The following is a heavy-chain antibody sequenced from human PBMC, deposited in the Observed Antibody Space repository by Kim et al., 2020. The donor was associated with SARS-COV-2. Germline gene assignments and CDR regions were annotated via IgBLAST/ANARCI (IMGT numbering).Heavy chain of an antibody. CDR3: ARDSGSFKAGWIESHGIDF. CDR1: GFIFDAYA. Sequence: GGSLRLSCATSGFIFDAYAMTWIRQAPGRGLELISYISSPTAAGVGSITTYTTYSESVKGRFTISRDNAQKSLYLQMDGLRVEDTAVYYCARDSGSFKAGWIESHGIDFWGRGTLVTVSS. J-gene: IGHJ4*02. CDR2: ISSPTAAGVGSITT. V-gene: IGHV3-11*06. D-gene: IGHD5-12*01.